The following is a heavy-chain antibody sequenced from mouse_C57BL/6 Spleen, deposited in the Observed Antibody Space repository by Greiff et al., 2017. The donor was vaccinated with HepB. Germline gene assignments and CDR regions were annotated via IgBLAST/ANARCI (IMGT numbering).Heavy chain of an antibody. D-gene: IGHD2-5*01. CDR1: GYTFTEYT. V-gene: IGHV1-62-2*01. CDR2: LCPGSGSI. CDR3: ARHGVHYSNLYAMDY. J-gene: IGHJ4*01. Sequence: QVQLQQSGAELVKPGASVKLSCKASGYTFTEYTIHWVKQRSGQGLEWIGWLCPGSGSIKYNEKFKDKATLTADKSSSKVYMELSRLTSEDSAVYFCARHGVHYSNLYAMDYWGQGTSVTVSS.